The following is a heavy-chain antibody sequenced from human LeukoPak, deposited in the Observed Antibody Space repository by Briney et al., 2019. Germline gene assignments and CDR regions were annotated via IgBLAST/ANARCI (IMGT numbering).Heavy chain of an antibody. D-gene: IGHD3-10*01. CDR1: GGSFSGYY. V-gene: IGHV4-34*01. CDR3: ARGTLYGSGSYNYYYYYYMDV. CDR2: INHSGST. J-gene: IGHJ6*03. Sequence: KASETLSLTCAVYGGSFSGYYWSWICQPPGKGLEWIGEINHSGSTNYNPSLKSRVTISVDTSKNQFSLKLSSVTAADTAVYYCARGTLYGSGSYNYYYYYYMDVWGKGTTVTVSS.